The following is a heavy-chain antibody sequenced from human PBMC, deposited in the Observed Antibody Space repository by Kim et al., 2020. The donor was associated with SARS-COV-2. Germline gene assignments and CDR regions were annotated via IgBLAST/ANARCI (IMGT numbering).Heavy chain of an antibody. D-gene: IGHD2-2*01. CDR3: AKDHFSSSGYF. J-gene: IGHJ4*01. V-gene: IGHV3-23*03. CDR2: IYSDGTTK. Sequence: GGSLRLSCVASGFTFSSYAMSWLRQAPGKGLEWVSVIYSDGTTKFYVGSVMGRFTVSRDNSKDTLFLQMNNLRAEDTAVYFCAKDHFSSSGYFWGHGNL. CDR1: GFTFSSYA.